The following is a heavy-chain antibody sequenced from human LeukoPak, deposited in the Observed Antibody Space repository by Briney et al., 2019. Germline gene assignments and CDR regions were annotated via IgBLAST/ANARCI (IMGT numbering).Heavy chain of an antibody. CDR2: MNPNRGNT. J-gene: IGHJ4*02. Sequence: ASVKVSCKGSGYTFTSYDINWVRQATGQGLEWIGWMNPNRGNTGYAQKFQGRVTMTRNTSISTAYMELSSLRSEDTAAYDCASSSSCKGPQGYWRQGTLVTVSS. CDR1: GYTFTSYD. D-gene: IGHD6-13*01. CDR3: ASSSSCKGPQGY. V-gene: IGHV1-8*01.